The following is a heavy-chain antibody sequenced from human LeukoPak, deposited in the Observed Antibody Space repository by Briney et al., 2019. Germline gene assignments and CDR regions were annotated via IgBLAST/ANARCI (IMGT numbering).Heavy chain of an antibody. Sequence: GGSLRLSCAASGSNFMSYEVNWVRQAPGKGLEWVSYISASSDTIYYADSVKGRFTFSRDNAKNSLYLQMNSLRAEDTAFYYWARLYNGYTFEPREYGGQGILGTVSP. CDR1: GSNFMSYE. D-gene: IGHD5-12*01. CDR2: ISASSDTI. V-gene: IGHV3-48*03. CDR3: ARLYNGYTFEPREY. J-gene: IGHJ4*02.